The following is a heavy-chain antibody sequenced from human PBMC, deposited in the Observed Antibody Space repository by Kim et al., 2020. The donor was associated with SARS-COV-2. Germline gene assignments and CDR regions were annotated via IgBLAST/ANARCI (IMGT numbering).Heavy chain of an antibody. V-gene: IGHV3-30*04. CDR1: GFTFSSYA. CDR3: ARDLPHYYGSGSYSSPYYDYGMDV. J-gene: IGHJ6*02. Sequence: GGSLRLSCAASGFTFSSYAMHWVRQAPGKGLEWVAVISYDGSNKYYADSVKGRFTISRDNSKNTLYLQMNSLRAEDTAVYYCARDLPHYYGSGSYSSPYYDYGMDVWGQGTTVTVSS. D-gene: IGHD3-10*01. CDR2: ISYDGSNK.